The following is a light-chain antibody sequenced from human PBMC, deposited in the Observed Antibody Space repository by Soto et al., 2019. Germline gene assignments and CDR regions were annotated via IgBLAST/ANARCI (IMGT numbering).Light chain of an antibody. Sequence: QSVLTQPASVSGSLGQSITLSCTGTTSDVGGYNYVSWYQQHPGKAPILMIYEVTNRPSGVSNRFSGSKSGNTASLTISGLQVEDEAEYYCGSYTGSITYVFGTGTKLTVL. V-gene: IGLV2-14*01. CDR2: EVT. CDR1: TSDVGGYNY. CDR3: GSYTGSITYV. J-gene: IGLJ1*01.